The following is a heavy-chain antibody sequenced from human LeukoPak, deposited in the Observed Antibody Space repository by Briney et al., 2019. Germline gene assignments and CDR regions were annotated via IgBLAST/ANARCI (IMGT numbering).Heavy chain of an antibody. CDR2: ISYDGTYN. D-gene: IGHD2-15*01. J-gene: IGHJ4*02. V-gene: IGHV3-30-3*02. Sequence: GGSLRLSCAASGFTVTDYAIHWVRQAPGKGLEWVSVISYDGTYNYNADSVKGRFTISRDNSKNTLYLQMNSLRAEDTAVYYCAKNRVVAATVPDYWGQGTLVTVSS. CDR3: AKNRVVAATVPDY. CDR1: GFTVTDYA.